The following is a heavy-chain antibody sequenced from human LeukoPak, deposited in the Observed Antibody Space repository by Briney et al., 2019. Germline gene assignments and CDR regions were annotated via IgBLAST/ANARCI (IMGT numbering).Heavy chain of an antibody. CDR3: ARAGPTNTAMVTGRSDY. CDR1: GYTFTGYY. CDR2: INPNSGGT. D-gene: IGHD5-18*01. Sequence: ASVKVSCKASGYTFTGYYMHWVRQAPGQGLEWMGWINPNSGGTNYAQKFQGRVTMTRDTSISTAYMELSRLRSDDTAVYYCARAGPTNTAMVTGRSDYWGQGTLVTVSS. V-gene: IGHV1-2*02. J-gene: IGHJ4*02.